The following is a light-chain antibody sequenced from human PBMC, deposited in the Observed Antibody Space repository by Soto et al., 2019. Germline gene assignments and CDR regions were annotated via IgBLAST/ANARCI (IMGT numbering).Light chain of an antibody. Sequence: QSVLTQPPSASGTPGQRVTISCSGSSSNIGSNTVNWYQQLPGSAPKLLMYSTNQRPSGVPDRFSGSKSGTSASLAISGLQSEDEADYYCAAWDGSLNVVLFGGGTKHTVL. CDR1: SSNIGSNT. V-gene: IGLV1-44*01. CDR2: STN. CDR3: AAWDGSLNVVL. J-gene: IGLJ2*01.